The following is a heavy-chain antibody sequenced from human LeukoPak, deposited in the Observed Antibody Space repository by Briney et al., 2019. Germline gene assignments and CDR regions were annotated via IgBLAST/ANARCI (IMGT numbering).Heavy chain of an antibody. Sequence: GGSLRLSCAASGFTFSSYAMSWVRQAPGKGLEWVSAISGSGGSTYYADSVNGRFTISRDNSKNTLYLQINSLRAEDTAVYHCAKVKLRFLEWLLGDIDYWGQGTLVTVSS. D-gene: IGHD3-3*01. V-gene: IGHV3-23*01. CDR2: ISGSGGST. CDR3: AKVKLRFLEWLLGDIDY. J-gene: IGHJ4*02. CDR1: GFTFSSYA.